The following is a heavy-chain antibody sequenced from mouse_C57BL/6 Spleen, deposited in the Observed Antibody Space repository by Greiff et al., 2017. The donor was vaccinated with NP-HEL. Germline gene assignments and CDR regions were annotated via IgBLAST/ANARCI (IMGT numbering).Heavy chain of an antibody. CDR3: ARGPNWAFDY. Sequence: EVKLQESGPGLVKPSQSLSLTCSVTGYSITSGYYWNWIRQFPGNKLEWMGYISYDGSNNYNPSLKNRISITRDTSKNQFFLKLNSVTTEDTATYYCARGPNWAFDYWGQGTTLTVSS. J-gene: IGHJ2*01. D-gene: IGHD4-1*01. V-gene: IGHV3-6*01. CDR1: GYSITSGYY. CDR2: ISYDGSN.